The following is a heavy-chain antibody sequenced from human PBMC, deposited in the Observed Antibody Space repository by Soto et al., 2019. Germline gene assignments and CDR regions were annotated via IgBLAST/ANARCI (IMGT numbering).Heavy chain of an antibody. D-gene: IGHD3-22*01. V-gene: IGHV3-23*01. Sequence: GGSLRLSCAASGITFSDFAMAWLRQTTGKGLEWVSTISGRGDEIYYADSVKGRFTISRDNSRSTLYLQMNSLRAEDTAVYFCAKEYYYDSSFDYWGQGVLVTVSS. CDR3: AKEYYYDSSFDY. CDR1: GITFSDFA. CDR2: ISGRGDEI. J-gene: IGHJ4*02.